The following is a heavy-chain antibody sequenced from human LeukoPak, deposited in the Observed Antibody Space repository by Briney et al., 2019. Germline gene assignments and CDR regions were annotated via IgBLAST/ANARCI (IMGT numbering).Heavy chain of an antibody. V-gene: IGHV3-30*18. Sequence: GRSLRLSCAASGFTFSSYGMHWVRQAPGKGLEWVAVISYDGSNKYYADSVKGRFTISRDNSKNTLYLQMNSLRAEDTAVYYCAKDQVATPGGLYGMDVWGQGTTVTVSS. CDR3: AKDQVATPGGLYGMDV. CDR2: ISYDGSNK. J-gene: IGHJ6*02. CDR1: GFTFSSYG. D-gene: IGHD4-23*01.